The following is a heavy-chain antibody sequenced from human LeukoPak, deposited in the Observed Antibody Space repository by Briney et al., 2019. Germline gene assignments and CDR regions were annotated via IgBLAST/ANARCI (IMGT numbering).Heavy chain of an antibody. CDR3: ARMVRRANWFDP. Sequence: GGSLRLSCAASGFTFDDYAMHWVRQTPGKGLEWVSGINWNSGRRGYADSVKGRFTISRDNAKNSLYLQMNSLRAEDTAVYYCARMVRRANWFDPWGQGTLVTVSS. V-gene: IGHV3-9*01. D-gene: IGHD2-8*01. CDR1: GFTFDDYA. J-gene: IGHJ5*02. CDR2: INWNSGRR.